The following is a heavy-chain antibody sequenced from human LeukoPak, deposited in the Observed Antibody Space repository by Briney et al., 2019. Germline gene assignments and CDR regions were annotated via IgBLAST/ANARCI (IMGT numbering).Heavy chain of an antibody. CDR1: GFTFGSYG. CDR3: AKLVLAAACFQH. CDR2: IRYDGSNK. D-gene: IGHD2-2*01. V-gene: IGHV3-30*02. Sequence: PVGSLRLSCAASGFTFGSYGMHWVRQAPGKGLEWVAFIRYDGSNKYYADSVKGRFTISRDNSKNTLYLQMNSLRAEDTAVYYCAKLVLAAACFQHWGQGTLVTVSS. J-gene: IGHJ1*01.